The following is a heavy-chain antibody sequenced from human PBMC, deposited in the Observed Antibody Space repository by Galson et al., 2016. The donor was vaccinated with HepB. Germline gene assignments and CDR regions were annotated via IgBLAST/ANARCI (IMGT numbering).Heavy chain of an antibody. J-gene: IGHJ4*02. V-gene: IGHV1-18*01. CDR3: ATGAPFCISVTSSFDY. CDR1: GDTFTNYG. Sequence: SVKVSCKASGDTFTNYGFHWVRQAPGQGLEWMGWISAYNGNMKTSQKVQGRLTLGTDTSTSTAYMELRSLKSDDTAVYYCATGAPFCISVTSSFDYWAQGTLVTVSS. CDR2: ISAYNGNM. D-gene: IGHD1-14*01.